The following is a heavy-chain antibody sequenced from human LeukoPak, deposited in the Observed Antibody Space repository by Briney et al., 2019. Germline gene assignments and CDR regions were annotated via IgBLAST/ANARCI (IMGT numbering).Heavy chain of an antibody. D-gene: IGHD1-1*01. CDR3: ARFGQHFDY. V-gene: IGHV5-51*01. J-gene: IGHJ4*02. Sequence: GESLKISCGGSGYTFTGYWIAWVRQMPRKGLECMGVVYPGDSDTRYSPSFQGQVTISADKSISTAYLQWSSLKASDTAIYYCARFGQHFDYWGQGTLVTVSS. CDR2: VYPGDSDT. CDR1: GYTFTGYW.